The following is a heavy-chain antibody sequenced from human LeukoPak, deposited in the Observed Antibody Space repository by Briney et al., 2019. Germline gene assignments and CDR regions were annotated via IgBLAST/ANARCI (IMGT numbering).Heavy chain of an antibody. V-gene: IGHV3-21*01. D-gene: IGHD1-26*01. CDR2: IGSSSNSI. CDR3: ARELPTEAFDY. Sequence: GGSLRFSCAASGFTFSSYSMNWVRQAPGKGLEWVSSIGSSSNSIYYTDSVKGRFTISRDNAKNSLYLQMNSLRAEDTAVYYCARELPTEAFDYWGQGTLVTVSS. J-gene: IGHJ4*02. CDR1: GFTFSSYS.